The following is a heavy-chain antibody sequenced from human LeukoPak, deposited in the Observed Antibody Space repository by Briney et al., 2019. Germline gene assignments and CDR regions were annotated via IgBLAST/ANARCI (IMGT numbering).Heavy chain of an antibody. V-gene: IGHV1-2*02. J-gene: IGHJ6*03. CDR3: ARDKEGVITIFDYYMDV. Sequence: EASVRVSCMASGYTFTVYYMHWVRQAPGQGLELMGWINPNSGGTNYAQKFQGRVTMTRDTSISTAYMELSRLRSDDTAVYYCARDKEGVITIFDYYMDVWGQGTTVTVSS. D-gene: IGHD3-3*01. CDR2: INPNSGGT. CDR1: GYTFTVYY.